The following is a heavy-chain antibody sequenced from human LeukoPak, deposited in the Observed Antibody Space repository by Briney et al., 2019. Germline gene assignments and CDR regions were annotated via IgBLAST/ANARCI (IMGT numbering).Heavy chain of an antibody. J-gene: IGHJ1*01. D-gene: IGHD2-2*01. CDR2: INTNTGNP. CDR3: ARVIQLPKEYFQH. V-gene: IGHV7-4-1*02. Sequence: ASVKVSCKASVYTFTIYAMNWVRQAPGQGLEWMGWINTNTGNPTYAQGFTGRFVFSLDTSVSTAYLQISSLKAEDTAVYYCARVIQLPKEYFQHWGQGTLVTVSS. CDR1: VYTFTIYA.